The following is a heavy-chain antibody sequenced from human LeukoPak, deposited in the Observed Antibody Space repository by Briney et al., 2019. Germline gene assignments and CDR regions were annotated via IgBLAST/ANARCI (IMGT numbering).Heavy chain of an antibody. CDR1: GFTFSSYA. J-gene: IGHJ5*02. CDR3: APGVNYYGSGSYRNWFDP. D-gene: IGHD3-10*01. Sequence: PGGSLRLSCAASGFTFSSYAMSWVRQAPGKGLEWVSAISGSGGSTYYADSVKGRFTISRDNSKNTLYLQMNSLRAEDTAVYYCAPGVNYYGSGSYRNWFDPWGQGTLVTVSS. CDR2: ISGSGGST. V-gene: IGHV3-23*01.